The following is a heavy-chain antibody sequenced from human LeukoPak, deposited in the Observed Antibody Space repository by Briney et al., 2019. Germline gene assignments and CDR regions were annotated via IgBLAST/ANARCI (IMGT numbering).Heavy chain of an antibody. CDR2: ISWNSGSI. J-gene: IGHJ3*02. CDR1: GFTFSTHT. CDR3: AKDMFRITMIVVVNGFDI. D-gene: IGHD3-22*01. V-gene: IGHV3-9*03. Sequence: XCAXSGFTFSTHTXNWVRQAPGKGVEGVSGISWNSGSICYADSGKGRFNISRDNAKNSLYLQMNSLRAEDMALYYCAKDMFRITMIVVVNGFDIWGQGTMVTVSS.